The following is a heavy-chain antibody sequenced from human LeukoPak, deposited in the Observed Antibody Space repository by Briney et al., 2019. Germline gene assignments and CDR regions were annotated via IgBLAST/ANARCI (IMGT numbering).Heavy chain of an antibody. J-gene: IGHJ4*02. D-gene: IGHD3-22*01. V-gene: IGHV3-30*18. Sequence: GGSLRLSCSASGFTFSSYGMHWVRQAPGKGLEWVAAISDDGSNKYYADPVKGRFTISRDNSKNTVYLQMNSLRAEDTAVYYCAKDLENYYDSSGYVDYWGQGTLVTVSS. CDR2: ISDDGSNK. CDR3: AKDLENYYDSSGYVDY. CDR1: GFTFSSYG.